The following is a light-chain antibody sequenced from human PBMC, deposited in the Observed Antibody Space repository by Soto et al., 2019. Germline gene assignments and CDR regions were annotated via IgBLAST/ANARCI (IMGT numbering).Light chain of an antibody. CDR2: GSS. CDR1: PSVTNY. CDR3: QQYGSSPFT. Sequence: EIVLTQSPATLSLSPGERATLSCRASPSVTNYLAWYQQKPGQPPRLLISGSSIRATGIPKRFSGSASGTNFTLTISSLEPEDFAVFYCQQYGSSPFTFGPGTKVDFK. J-gene: IGKJ3*01. V-gene: IGKV3-20*01.